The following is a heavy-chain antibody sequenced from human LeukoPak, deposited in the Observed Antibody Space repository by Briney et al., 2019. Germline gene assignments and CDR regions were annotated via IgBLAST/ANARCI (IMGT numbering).Heavy chain of an antibody. Sequence: GGSLRLSCAASGFTFSSYGMHWVRQAPGKGLEWVSVIYSGGGTYYADSVKGRFTVSRDDSENTLYLQMNSLRAEDTAVYYCAKETLRFGELVQDFAWGQGTLVTVSS. J-gene: IGHJ5*02. CDR3: AKETLRFGELVQDFA. D-gene: IGHD3-10*01. CDR2: IYSGGGT. V-gene: IGHV3-NL1*01. CDR1: GFTFSSYG.